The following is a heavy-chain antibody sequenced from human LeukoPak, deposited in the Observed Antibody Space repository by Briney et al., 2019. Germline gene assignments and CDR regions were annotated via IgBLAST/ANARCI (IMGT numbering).Heavy chain of an antibody. CDR2: FDPEDGET. J-gene: IGHJ5*02. D-gene: IGHD3-22*01. Sequence: ASVTVSCTVSGYTLTELSMHWVRQAPGIGLEWMGGFDPEDGETIYAQKFQGRVTMTEDTSTDTAYMELSSLRSEDTAVYYCATAHYYYDSSGRAYNWFDPWGQGTLVTVSS. V-gene: IGHV1-24*01. CDR3: ATAHYYYDSSGRAYNWFDP. CDR1: GYTLTELS.